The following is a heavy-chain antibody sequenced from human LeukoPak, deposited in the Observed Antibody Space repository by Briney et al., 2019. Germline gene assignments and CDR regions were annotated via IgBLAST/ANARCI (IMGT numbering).Heavy chain of an antibody. V-gene: IGHV4-34*01. Sequence: SETLSPTCAAYVVSLSGYYWSCIRQPPGKGLEWIGEINHSGSTNYNPSPNSRVTISVDTSKNQVSLKMSAVTGPDTAVYYCGRGCTIVVVPAARVDWFDPWGEGTLVTVYS. D-gene: IGHD2-2*01. J-gene: IGHJ5*02. CDR1: VVSLSGYY. CDR3: GRGCTIVVVPAARVDWFDP. CDR2: INHSGST.